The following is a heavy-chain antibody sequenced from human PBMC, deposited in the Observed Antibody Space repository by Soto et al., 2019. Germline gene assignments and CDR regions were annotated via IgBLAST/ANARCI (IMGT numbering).Heavy chain of an antibody. CDR3: ARGMTTVTTLDY. CDR1: GGSISSGGYS. V-gene: IGHV4-30-2*01. J-gene: IGHJ4*02. Sequence: QLQLQESGSGLVKPSQTLSLTCAVSGGSISSGGYSWSWIRQPPGKGLEWIGYIYHSGSTYYNPSLTRRITISIDRSKNQLSLKLSSVTAADTAVYYCARGMTTVTTLDYWGQGTLVTVSS. D-gene: IGHD4-4*01. CDR2: IYHSGST.